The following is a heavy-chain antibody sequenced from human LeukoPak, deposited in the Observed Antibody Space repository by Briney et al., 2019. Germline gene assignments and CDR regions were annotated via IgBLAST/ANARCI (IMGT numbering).Heavy chain of an antibody. V-gene: IGHV3-53*01. D-gene: IGHD3-10*01. J-gene: IGHJ2*01. Sequence: SGGSLRLSCAVSRFTVCTNYMSWVRQALGKGLEWVSILYSGGDIYYADSVKGRFTISRDNSRNTLYLQMNTLSVEDSAVYYCARDRAPPTSWYFDLWGRGTLVTVSS. CDR3: ARDRAPPTSWYFDL. CDR2: LYSGGDI. CDR1: RFTVCTNY.